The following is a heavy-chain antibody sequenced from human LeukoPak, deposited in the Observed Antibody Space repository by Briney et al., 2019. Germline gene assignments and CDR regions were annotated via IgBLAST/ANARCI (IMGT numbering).Heavy chain of an antibody. CDR1: GFTFNNYA. CDR2: VSGSGGRT. V-gene: IGHV3-23*01. D-gene: IGHD4/OR15-4a*01. Sequence: GGSLRLSCAASGFTFNNYAMTWVRQAPGKGLEWVSAVSGSGGRTFYADSVKGRFTIPRDNSENTVFLQMNSLRAEDTAVYYCAKDRTGANPDYFDYWGQGTLVTVSS. J-gene: IGHJ4*02. CDR3: AKDRTGANPDYFDY.